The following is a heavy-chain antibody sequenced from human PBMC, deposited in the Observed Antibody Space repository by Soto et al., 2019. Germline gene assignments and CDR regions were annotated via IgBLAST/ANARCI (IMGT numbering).Heavy chain of an antibody. Sequence: PSETLSLTCTVSGDSISSYYWSWIRQPPGKGLEWIGYIYYTGTTNYNPSLKSRITISVDTSKNQFSLNLSSVTAADTAVYYCARQRGNYFDYWGQGTLVTVS. CDR3: ARQRGNYFDY. V-gene: IGHV4-59*01. D-gene: IGHD3-10*01. CDR2: IYYTGTT. J-gene: IGHJ4*02. CDR1: GDSISSYY.